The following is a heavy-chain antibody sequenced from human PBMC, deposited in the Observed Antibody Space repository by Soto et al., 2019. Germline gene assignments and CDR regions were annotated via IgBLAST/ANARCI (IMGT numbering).Heavy chain of an antibody. D-gene: IGHD4-17*01. Sequence: ASVKVSCKASGYTFTSYDINWVRQATGQGLEWMGWMNPNSGNTGYAQKFQGRVTMTRNTSISTAYMELSSLRSEDTAVYYCARYPGDYVGNADAFDIWGQGTMVTVSS. CDR3: ARYPGDYVGNADAFDI. CDR2: MNPNSGNT. V-gene: IGHV1-8*01. J-gene: IGHJ3*02. CDR1: GYTFTSYD.